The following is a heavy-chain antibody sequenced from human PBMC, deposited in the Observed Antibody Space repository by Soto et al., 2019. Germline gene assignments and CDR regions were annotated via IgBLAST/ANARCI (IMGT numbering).Heavy chain of an antibody. CDR3: ARSFDDIVLMVYAIDY. Sequence: ASVKVSCKASGYTFTSYGISWVRQAPGQGLEWMGWISAYNGNTNYAQKLQGRVTMTTDTSTSTAYMELRSLRSGDTAVYYCARSFDDIVLMVYAIDYWGQGTLVTVSS. V-gene: IGHV1-18*04. CDR2: ISAYNGNT. J-gene: IGHJ4*02. CDR1: GYTFTSYG. D-gene: IGHD2-8*01.